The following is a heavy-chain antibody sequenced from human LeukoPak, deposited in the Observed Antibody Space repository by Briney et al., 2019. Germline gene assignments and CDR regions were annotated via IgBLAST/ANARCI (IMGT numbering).Heavy chain of an antibody. D-gene: IGHD2-8*02. CDR3: ARAPQVLQLGAFDI. CDR2: IYYSGST. CDR1: GGSISSGGYY. V-gene: IGHV4-31*11. Sequence: SQTLSLTCAVSGGSISSGGYYWSWIRQHPGKGLEWIGYIYYSGSTYYNPSLKSRVTISVDTSKNQFSLKLSSVTAADTAVYYCARAPQVLQLGAFDIWGQGTMVTVSS. J-gene: IGHJ3*02.